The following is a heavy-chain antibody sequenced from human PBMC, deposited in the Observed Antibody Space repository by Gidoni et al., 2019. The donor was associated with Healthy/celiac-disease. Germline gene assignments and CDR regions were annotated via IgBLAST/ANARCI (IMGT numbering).Heavy chain of an antibody. CDR2: INHSGST. CDR3: ARGRGLLWFGELWVRDYYGMDV. CDR1: GGSFSGYY. D-gene: IGHD3-10*01. Sequence: QVQLQQWGAGLLKPSETLSLPCAVYGGSFSGYYCSWIRQPPGKGLEWIGEINHSGSTNYNPSLKSRVTISVDTSKNQFSLKLSSVTAADTAVYYCARGRGLLWFGELWVRDYYGMDVWGQGTTVTVSS. V-gene: IGHV4-34*01. J-gene: IGHJ6*02.